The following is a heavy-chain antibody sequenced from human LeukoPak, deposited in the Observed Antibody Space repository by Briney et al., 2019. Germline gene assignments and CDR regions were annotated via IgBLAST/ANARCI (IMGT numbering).Heavy chain of an antibody. V-gene: IGHV4-34*01. D-gene: IGHD3-22*01. CDR3: ARAPEYDSSGYYLDY. CDR1: GGSFSGYY. J-gene: IGHJ4*02. CDR2: INHSGST. Sequence: SETLSLTCAVYGGSFSGYYWSWIRQPPGKGLEWIGEINHSGSTNYNPSLKSRVTISVDTSKNQFSLKLGSVTAADTAVYYCARAPEYDSSGYYLDYWGQGTLVTVSS.